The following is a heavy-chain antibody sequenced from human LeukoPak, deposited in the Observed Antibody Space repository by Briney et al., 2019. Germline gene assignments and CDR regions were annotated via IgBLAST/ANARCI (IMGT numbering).Heavy chain of an antibody. J-gene: IGHJ4*02. CDR3: ARDLGELDAPDY. Sequence: GGSLRLSCAASGFTFSNYAMHWVRQAPGKGLEWVALISYNGTNEYYADSVKGRFTISRDNSKNSLYLQMNSLRAVDTAVYYCARDLGELDAPDYWGQGTLVTVSS. D-gene: IGHD3-10*01. CDR1: GFTFSNYA. V-gene: IGHV3-30-3*01. CDR2: ISYNGTNE.